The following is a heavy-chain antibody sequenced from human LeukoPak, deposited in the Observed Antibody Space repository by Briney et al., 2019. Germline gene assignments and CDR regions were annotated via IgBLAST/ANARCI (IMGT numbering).Heavy chain of an antibody. Sequence: SETLSLTCAVYGGSFSGYYWSWIRQPPGKGLEWIGEINHSGSTNYNPSLKSRVTIPVDTSKNQFSLKLSSVTAADTAVYYCARAVLLWFGELYYFDYWGQGTLVTVSS. CDR3: ARAVLLWFGELYYFDY. J-gene: IGHJ4*02. CDR2: INHSGST. CDR1: GGSFSGYY. D-gene: IGHD3-10*01. V-gene: IGHV4-34*01.